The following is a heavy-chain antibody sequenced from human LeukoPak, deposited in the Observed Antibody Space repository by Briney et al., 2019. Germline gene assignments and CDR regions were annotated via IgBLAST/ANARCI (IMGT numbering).Heavy chain of an antibody. Sequence: SETLSLTCAVYGGSFGGYYWSWIRQPPGKGLEWIGEINHSGSTNYNPSLKSRVTISVDTSKNQFSLKLSSVTAADTAVYYCARGDERGAYCGGDCYSGDYWGQGTLVTVSS. CDR1: GGSFGGYY. D-gene: IGHD2-21*02. J-gene: IGHJ4*02. V-gene: IGHV4-34*01. CDR3: ARGDERGAYCGGDCYSGDY. CDR2: INHSGST.